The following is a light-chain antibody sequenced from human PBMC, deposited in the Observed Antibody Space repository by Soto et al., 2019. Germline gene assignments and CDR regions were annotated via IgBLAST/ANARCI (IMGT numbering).Light chain of an antibody. CDR3: QSYDTSFVV. CDR2: EDN. V-gene: IGLV6-57*01. J-gene: IGLJ2*01. CDR1: SGNIASNY. Sequence: NFMLTQPHSVSESPGKTVTISCTRSSGNIASNYVQWYQQRPGSSPTTVIYEDNQRPSGVPDRFSGSIDGSSNSASLTISGLKTEDEADYYCQSYDTSFVVFGGGTKVTVL.